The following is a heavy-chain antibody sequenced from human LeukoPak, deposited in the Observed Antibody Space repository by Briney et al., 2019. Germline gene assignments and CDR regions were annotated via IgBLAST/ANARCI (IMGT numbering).Heavy chain of an antibody. J-gene: IGHJ4*02. D-gene: IGHD4-17*01. CDR1: AFTFSTNP. Sequence: GGFLRLSCAASAFTFSTNPMAWVRQAPGKGLEWVSLISDSGGRTYYADSVKGRFTISRDNSKNTLYLQMSSLRVEDTAVYYCAKERQTTTAFDSWGQGTLVSVSS. CDR3: AKERQTTTAFDS. V-gene: IGHV3-23*01. CDR2: ISDSGGRT.